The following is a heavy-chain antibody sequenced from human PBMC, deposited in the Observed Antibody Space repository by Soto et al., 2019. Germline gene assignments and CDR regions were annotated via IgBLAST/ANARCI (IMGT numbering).Heavy chain of an antibody. D-gene: IGHD2-15*01. V-gene: IGHV3-23*01. Sequence: GGCLRLSCAAPGFIFWRYALSLGRQAPGKGLEWVAVISGSGAVTYYPDSVKGRFTILRDNSKNTLYLQMSSLRAEDTAVYYCAKVISSSATGYWGQGTLVTVSS. CDR1: GFIFWRYA. J-gene: IGHJ4*02. CDR2: ISGSGAVT. CDR3: AKVISSSATGY.